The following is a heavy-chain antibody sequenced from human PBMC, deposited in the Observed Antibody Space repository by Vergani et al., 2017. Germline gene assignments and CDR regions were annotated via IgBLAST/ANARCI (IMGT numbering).Heavy chain of an antibody. D-gene: IGHD2-2*01. CDR1: GFTFSSYE. J-gene: IGHJ4*02. Sequence: EVQLLESGGGLVQPGGSLRLSCAASGFTFSSYEMNWVRQAPGKGLEWVSYISSSGSTIYYADSVKCRFTISRDNAKNSLYLQMNSLRAEDTAVYYCARVVPAAYKSFDYWGQGTLVTVSS. CDR3: ARVVPAAYKSFDY. CDR2: ISSSGSTI. V-gene: IGHV3-48*03.